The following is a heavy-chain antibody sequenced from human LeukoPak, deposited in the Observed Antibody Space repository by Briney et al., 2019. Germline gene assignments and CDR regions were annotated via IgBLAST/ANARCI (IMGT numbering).Heavy chain of an antibody. CDR1: GYIFTDFY. D-gene: IGHD4-17*01. V-gene: IGHV1-2*06. CDR3: ARGLSGADY. J-gene: IGHJ4*02. Sequence: ASVKVSCKASGYIFTDFYLHWVRQAPGQGLEWMGRLNPHSGGTTFAQKFQGRVTMTRYTSINTAYMDLTRLTFDDTAVYYCARGLSGADYWGQGTLVTVSS. CDR2: LNPHSGGT.